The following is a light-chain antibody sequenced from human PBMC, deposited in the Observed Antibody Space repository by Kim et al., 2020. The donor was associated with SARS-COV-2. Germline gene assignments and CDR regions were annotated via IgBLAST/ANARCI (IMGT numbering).Light chain of an antibody. Sequence: SPGERATLSCRASQSVSSIYLAWYQQKPGQAPRLLIYGASNRATGIPDRFSGSGSGTDFTLTISTLEPDDSAVYYCQHSGDSVKPFGQGTKVDIK. J-gene: IGKJ1*01. V-gene: IGKV3-20*01. CDR1: QSVSSIY. CDR3: QHSGDSVKP. CDR2: GAS.